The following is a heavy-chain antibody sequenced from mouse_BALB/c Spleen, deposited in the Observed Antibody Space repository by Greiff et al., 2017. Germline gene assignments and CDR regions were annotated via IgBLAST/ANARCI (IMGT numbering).Heavy chain of an antibody. CDR1: GYTFTDYN. CDR3: ARGGYGNYYFDY. Sequence: EVQLQQSGPELVKPGASVKISCKASGYTFTDYNMHWVKQSHGKSLEWIGYIYPYNGGTGYNQKFKSKATLTVDNSSSTAYMELRSLTSEDSAVYYCARGGYGNYYFDYWGQGTTLTVSS. CDR2: IYPYNGGT. D-gene: IGHD2-10*02. V-gene: IGHV1S29*02. J-gene: IGHJ2*01.